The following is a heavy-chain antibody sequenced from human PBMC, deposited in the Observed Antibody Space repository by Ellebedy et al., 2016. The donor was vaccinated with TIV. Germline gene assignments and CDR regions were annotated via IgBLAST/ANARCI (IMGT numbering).Heavy chain of an antibody. Sequence: GESLKISCAASGFTFNSYAMHWVRQAPGKGLEWVAVISSDGSSKYYADSVTGRFTISRDNSMTTLYLEMNSLRAEDTAVYYCARDLDKSSGWYGGASYWGQGTLVTVSS. D-gene: IGHD6-19*01. CDR1: GFTFNSYA. CDR3: ARDLDKSSGWYGGASY. V-gene: IGHV3-30-3*01. CDR2: ISSDGSSK. J-gene: IGHJ4*02.